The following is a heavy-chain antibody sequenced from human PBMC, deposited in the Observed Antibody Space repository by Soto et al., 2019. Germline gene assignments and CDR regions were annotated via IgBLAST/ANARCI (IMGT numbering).Heavy chain of an antibody. V-gene: IGHV4-34*01. CDR1: GGSFSGYY. CDR3: ARGKYYYGSGSYYRRALSYFDY. Sequence: KPSETLSLTCAVYGGSFSGYYWSWIRQPPGKGLEWIGEINHSGSTNYNPSLKSRVTISVDTSKNQFSLKLSSVTAADTAVYYCARGKYYYGSGSYYRRALSYFDYWGQGTLVTVSS. D-gene: IGHD3-10*01. CDR2: INHSGST. J-gene: IGHJ4*02.